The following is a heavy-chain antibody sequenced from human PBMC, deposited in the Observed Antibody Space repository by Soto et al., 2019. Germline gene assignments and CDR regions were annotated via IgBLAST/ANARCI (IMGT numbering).Heavy chain of an antibody. CDR2: IYHSEST. V-gene: IGHV4-4*02. CDR1: GGSISSSNW. Sequence: QVQLQESGPGLVKPSGTLSLTCAVSGGSISSSNWWSWVRQPPRKGLEWIGEIYHSESTNYNPSLKSRVTISVDKSNNQFSLKLSSVTAADTAVYYCARGGHGPTVMMIIGFDYWGQGTLVTVSS. D-gene: IGHD3-16*01. CDR3: ARGGHGPTVMMIIGFDY. J-gene: IGHJ4*02.